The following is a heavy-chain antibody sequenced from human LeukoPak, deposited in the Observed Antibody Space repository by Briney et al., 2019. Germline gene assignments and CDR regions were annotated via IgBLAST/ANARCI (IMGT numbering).Heavy chain of an antibody. J-gene: IGHJ3*02. CDR3: TRYSDSSGWYAGIDAFDI. Sequence: PGGSLRLSCAASGFTFSGSAMHWVRQASGKGLEWVGRIGSRANTYATAYAASVKGRFTISRDDPKNRAYLQMNSLKTEDTAVYYCTRYSDSSGWYAGIDAFDIWGQGTMVTVSS. V-gene: IGHV3-73*01. CDR2: IGSRANTYAT. D-gene: IGHD6-19*01. CDR1: GFTFSGSA.